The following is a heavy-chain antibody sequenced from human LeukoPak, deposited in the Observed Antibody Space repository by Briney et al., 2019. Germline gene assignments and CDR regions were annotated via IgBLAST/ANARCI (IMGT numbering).Heavy chain of an antibody. CDR3: ARNYGSGSLGFDY. D-gene: IGHD3-10*01. CDR1: GGSFSSYY. J-gene: IGHJ4*02. CDR2: IYYSGST. V-gene: IGHV4-59*01. Sequence: SETLSLTCTVSGGSFSSYYWSWIRQPPGKGLEWIGYIYYSGSTNYNPSLKSRVTISVDTSKNQFSLKLSSVTAADTAVYYCARNYGSGSLGFDYWGQGTLVTVSS.